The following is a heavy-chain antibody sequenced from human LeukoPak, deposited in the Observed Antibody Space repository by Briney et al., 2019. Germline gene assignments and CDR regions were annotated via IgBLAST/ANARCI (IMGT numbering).Heavy chain of an antibody. Sequence: PSETLSLTCAVSGYSISSGYYLGWIRQPPGKGLEWIGTIYRSGDTYYNPSLKSRLTISVDTSKNQFSLRLTSVAAADTAVYYCARDRGRATYSSSSDYWGQGTLVTVSS. J-gene: IGHJ4*02. CDR3: ARDRGRATYSSSSDY. V-gene: IGHV4-38-2*02. CDR1: GYSISSGYY. D-gene: IGHD6-6*01. CDR2: IYRSGDT.